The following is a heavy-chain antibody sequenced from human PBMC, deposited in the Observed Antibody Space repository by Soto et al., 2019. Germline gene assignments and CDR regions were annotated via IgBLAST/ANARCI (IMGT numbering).Heavy chain of an antibody. V-gene: IGHV3-30*18. J-gene: IGHJ4*02. CDR1: GFTFSIND. Sequence: GGSLRLSCAASGFTFSINDMHWVRQAPGRGLEWVAVISNDGNNKYYADSVKGRFTLSRDNSKNMVYLQMDSLRVEDAAVYFCAKDHQTYNWDYLFDSWGPGTLVTVSS. CDR2: ISNDGNNK. CDR3: AKDHQTYNWDYLFDS. D-gene: IGHD1-7*01.